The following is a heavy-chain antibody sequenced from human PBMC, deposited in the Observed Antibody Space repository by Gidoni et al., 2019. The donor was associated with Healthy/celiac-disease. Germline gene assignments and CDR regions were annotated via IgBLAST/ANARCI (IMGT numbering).Heavy chain of an antibody. D-gene: IGHD3-22*01. CDR1: GYTFTSYC. CDR2: ISAYNGNT. V-gene: IGHV1-18*01. CDR3: ERVDYDSSGYYYVIYYFDY. J-gene: IGHJ4*02. Sequence: QVQLVQSGAEVKKPGASVTVSCKTSGYTFTSYCISWVRQAPGKGLEWMGWISAYNGNTNYAQKLQGRVTMTTETATSTAYMELRRLRSDDTAVYYCERVDYDSSGYYYVIYYFDYWGQGTLVTVSS.